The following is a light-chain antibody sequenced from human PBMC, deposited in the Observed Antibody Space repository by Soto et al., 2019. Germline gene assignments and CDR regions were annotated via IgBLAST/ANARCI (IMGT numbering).Light chain of an antibody. J-gene: IGLJ2*01. Sequence: QSVLTQPPSPSGSPGQSVTISCTGTSSDVGDYNYVSWYQQHPGKAPKLMIYEVSKRPSGVPDRFSGSKSGNTASLTVSGLQAEDEADYYCSSYAGNDRPQFGGGTKLT. CDR2: EVS. V-gene: IGLV2-8*01. CDR1: SSDVGDYNY. CDR3: SSYAGNDRPQ.